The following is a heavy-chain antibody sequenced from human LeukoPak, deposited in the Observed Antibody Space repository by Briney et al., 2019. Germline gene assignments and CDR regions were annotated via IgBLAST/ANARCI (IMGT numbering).Heavy chain of an antibody. V-gene: IGHV4-61*02. J-gene: IGHJ4*02. Sequence: SQTLSLTCSVSGGSISSSNYYWSWIRQPAGKGLGWIGRIYTSGSTNYNPSLKSRVTISVDTSRNQFSLKLSSVTAADTAVYYCARGLWFGDENPPYFDYWGQGILVTVSS. D-gene: IGHD3-10*01. CDR2: IYTSGST. CDR1: GGSISSSNYY. CDR3: ARGLWFGDENPPYFDY.